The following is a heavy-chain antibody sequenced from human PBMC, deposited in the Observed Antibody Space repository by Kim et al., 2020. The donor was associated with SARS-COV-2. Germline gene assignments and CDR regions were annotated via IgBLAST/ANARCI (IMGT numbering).Heavy chain of an antibody. J-gene: IGHJ4*01. CDR3: AKDRDAMSSSWYEFGY. V-gene: IGHV3-23*01. D-gene: IGHD6-13*01. CDR2: ISGSGGST. CDR1: GFTFSSYA. Sequence: GGSLRLSCAASGFTFSSYAMSWVRQAPGKGLEWVSAISGSGGSTYYADSVKGRFTISRDNSKNTLYLQMNSLRAEDTAVYYCAKDRDAMSSSWYEFGYWGQEPWSPSPQ.